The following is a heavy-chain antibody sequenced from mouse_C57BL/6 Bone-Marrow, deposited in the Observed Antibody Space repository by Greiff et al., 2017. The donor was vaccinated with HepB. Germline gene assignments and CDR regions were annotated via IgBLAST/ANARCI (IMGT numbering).Heavy chain of an antibody. CDR2: IYPGSGST. D-gene: IGHD2-4*01. V-gene: IGHV1-55*01. CDR1: GYTFTSYW. CDR3: ARDRVYYDYLYYFDY. J-gene: IGHJ2*01. Sequence: QVQLQQSGAELVKPGASVKMSCKASGYTFTSYWITWVKQRPGQGLEWIGDIYPGSGSTNYNEKFKSKATLTVDTSSSTAYMQLSSLTSEDSAVYYCARDRVYYDYLYYFDYWGQGTTLTVSS.